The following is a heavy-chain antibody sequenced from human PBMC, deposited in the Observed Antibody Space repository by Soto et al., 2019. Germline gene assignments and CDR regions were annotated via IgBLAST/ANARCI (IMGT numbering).Heavy chain of an antibody. D-gene: IGHD6-13*01. Sequence: QVQLVQSGAEVKKPGASVKVSCKASGYTFTSYAMHWVRQAPGQRLEWMGWINAGNGNTKYSQKFQGRVTITRDTSASTAYMELSSLRSEDTAVYYCAGRSSSWPYYFDYWGQGTLVTVSS. CDR2: INAGNGNT. CDR3: AGRSSSWPYYFDY. V-gene: IGHV1-3*01. J-gene: IGHJ4*02. CDR1: GYTFTSYA.